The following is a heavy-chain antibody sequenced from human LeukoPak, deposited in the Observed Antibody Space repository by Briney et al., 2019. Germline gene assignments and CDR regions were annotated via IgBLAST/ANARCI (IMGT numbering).Heavy chain of an antibody. CDR2: ISAYNGNT. Sequence: GASVKVSCKASGYTFTSYGISWVRQAPGQGLEWMGWISAYNGNTNYAQKLRGRVTMTTDTSTSTAYMELRSLRSDDTAVYYCARGGGSYSLASYYYYGMDVWGQGTTVTVSS. CDR3: ARGGGSYSLASYYYYGMDV. J-gene: IGHJ6*02. V-gene: IGHV1-18*01. CDR1: GYTFTSYG. D-gene: IGHD1-26*01.